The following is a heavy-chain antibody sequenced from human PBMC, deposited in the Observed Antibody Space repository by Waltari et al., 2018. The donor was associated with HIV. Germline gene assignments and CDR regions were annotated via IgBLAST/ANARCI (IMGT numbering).Heavy chain of an antibody. D-gene: IGHD2-15*01. CDR3: ARSSGWSYFDY. CDR1: GYTFSNYD. V-gene: IGHV1-8*01. CDR2: MNPKSGNT. Sequence: QVQLVQSGTEVKRPGASVKVSCKASGYTFSNYDINWVRQAPGQGLEWMGLMNPKSGNTGFAQKLKGRVTLTRNTSISTAYMELRSLRSEDTAVYFCARSSGWSYFDYWGRGTLVTVPS. J-gene: IGHJ4*01.